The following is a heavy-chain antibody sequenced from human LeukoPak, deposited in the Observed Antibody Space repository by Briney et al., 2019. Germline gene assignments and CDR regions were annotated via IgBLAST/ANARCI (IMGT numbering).Heavy chain of an antibody. D-gene: IGHD2-2*01. J-gene: IGHJ4*02. CDR3: ARHESSVVPSSFDY. CDR2: IYYSGST. Sequence: SETLSLTCTVSGGSIGSYYWSWIRQPPGKGLEWIGYIYYSGSTNYNPSLKSRVTISVDTSKNQFSLKLSSVTAADPAVYYCARHESSVVPSSFDYWGQGTLVTVSS. V-gene: IGHV4-59*08. CDR1: GGSIGSYY.